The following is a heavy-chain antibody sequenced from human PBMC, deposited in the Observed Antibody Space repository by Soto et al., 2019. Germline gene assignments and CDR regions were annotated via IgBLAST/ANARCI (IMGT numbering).Heavy chain of an antibody. D-gene: IGHD3-22*01. V-gene: IGHV5-10-1*01. Sequence: GESLKISCKGSGYSFTSYWISWVRQMPGKGLEWMGRIDPSDSYTNYSPSFQGHVTISADKSISTAYLQWSSLKASDTAMYYCAVFDVVVIPSEAFDIWGQGTMVTVS. CDR2: IDPSDSYT. CDR1: GYSFTSYW. J-gene: IGHJ3*02. CDR3: AVFDVVVIPSEAFDI.